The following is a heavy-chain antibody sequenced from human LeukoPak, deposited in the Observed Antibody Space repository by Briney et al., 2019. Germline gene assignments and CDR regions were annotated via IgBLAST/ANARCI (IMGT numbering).Heavy chain of an antibody. CDR3: ASSKGAFDI. J-gene: IGHJ3*02. V-gene: IGHV3-30*03. CDR1: ALTFSTYV. CDR2: ISSDGTNK. Sequence: GGSLRLSCAASALTFSTYVMHWVRQAPGKGLEWVASISSDGTNKYYADSVEGRFSISRDNSKNTLDLQMNSLRVEDTAVYYCASSKGAFDIWGQGTMVTVSS.